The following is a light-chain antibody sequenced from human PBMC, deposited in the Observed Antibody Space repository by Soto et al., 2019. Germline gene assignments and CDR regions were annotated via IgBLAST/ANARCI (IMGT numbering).Light chain of an antibody. Sequence: EIVLTQSPATLSLSPGERATLSCRASQSVSSYLAWYQQKPGQAPRLLIYGASNRATGIPARFSGSGSGTDFTPTISSLEPEDFAGYYCQHRGKWRRTFGQGTKLEIK. CDR1: QSVSSY. V-gene: IGKV3-11*01. J-gene: IGKJ2*01. CDR2: GAS. CDR3: QHRGKWRRT.